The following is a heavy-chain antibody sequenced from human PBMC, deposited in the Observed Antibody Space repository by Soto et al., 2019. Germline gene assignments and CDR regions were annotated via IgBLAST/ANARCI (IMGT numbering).Heavy chain of an antibody. J-gene: IGHJ6*02. CDR1: GGTFSSHA. CDR3: ARDVPLNYYDGTFSYYAMDV. V-gene: IGHV1-69*13. CDR2: IIPFFKAA. D-gene: IGHD3-16*01. Sequence: SVKVSCKASGGTFSSHAISWVRQAPGQGREWMGGIIPFFKAANYAQKFQGRVTITADDSTSTAYMDLYSLRSEDTAVYYCARDVPLNYYDGTFSYYAMDVWGQGTKVTVS.